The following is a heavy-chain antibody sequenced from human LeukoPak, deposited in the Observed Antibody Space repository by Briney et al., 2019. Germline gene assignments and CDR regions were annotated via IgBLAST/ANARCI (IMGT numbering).Heavy chain of an antibody. Sequence: GGSLRLSCAASGFTFSTYAMHWVRQAPGKGLEWVAVISYDGRDEKYADSVKGRFFISRDNPKNTLYLQMDSLRSEDTAMYYCAKDSGNFANYYFDHWGQGTLVTVSS. V-gene: IGHV3-30*04. CDR1: GFTFSTYA. CDR2: ISYDGRDE. D-gene: IGHD1-26*01. J-gene: IGHJ4*02. CDR3: AKDSGNFANYYFDH.